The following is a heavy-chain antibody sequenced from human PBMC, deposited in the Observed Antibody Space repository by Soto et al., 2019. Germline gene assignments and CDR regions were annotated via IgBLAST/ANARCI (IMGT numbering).Heavy chain of an antibody. CDR3: ARVPTTVTTPGMDV. V-gene: IGHV3-74*01. CDR1: GFTFSSYW. J-gene: IGHJ6*02. D-gene: IGHD4-4*01. Sequence: XGSLRLSCTAAGFTFSSYWMHWVRQAPGEGLMWVSRINPDGSTTSYADSVKGRFTISRDNAKNTLYLQMNSLRVEDTAVYYCARVPTTVTTPGMDVWGQGTTVTVSS. CDR2: INPDGSTT.